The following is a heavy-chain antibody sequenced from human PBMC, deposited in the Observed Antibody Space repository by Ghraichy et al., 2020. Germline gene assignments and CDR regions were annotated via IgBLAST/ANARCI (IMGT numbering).Heavy chain of an antibody. Sequence: GGSLRLSCAASGFTFSSYAMSWVRQAPGKGLEWVSAISGSGGSTYYADSVKGRFTISRDNSKNTLYLQMNSLRAEDTAVYYCAKDLGLMRWLQLLFDYWGQGTLVTVSS. CDR3: AKDLGLMRWLQLLFDY. D-gene: IGHD5-24*01. CDR2: ISGSGGST. J-gene: IGHJ4*02. V-gene: IGHV3-23*01. CDR1: GFTFSSYA.